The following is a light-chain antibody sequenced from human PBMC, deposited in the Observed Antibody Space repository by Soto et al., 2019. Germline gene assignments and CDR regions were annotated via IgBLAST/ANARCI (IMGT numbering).Light chain of an antibody. V-gene: IGKV1-5*03. CDR1: QSLSGW. CDR2: KTS. Sequence: DIQMTQSPSTLSASVGDRVTITCRASQSLSGWLAWYQQKPGKAPKLLIYKTSTLESGVPSRFSGSGSGTQFTLNITRLQPDDFATYYCLQYNSLYPFCQGTKVDIX. CDR3: LQYNSLYP. J-gene: IGKJ2*01.